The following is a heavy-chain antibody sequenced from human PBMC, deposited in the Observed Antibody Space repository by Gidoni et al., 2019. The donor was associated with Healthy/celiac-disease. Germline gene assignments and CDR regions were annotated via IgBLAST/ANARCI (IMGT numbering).Heavy chain of an antibody. CDR2: IIPIFGTA. CDR3: ARGSRSGGSRNYYYGMDV. D-gene: IGHD2-15*01. CDR1: GGTFSSYA. J-gene: IGHJ6*02. Sequence: QVQLVQSGAEVKQPGSSVKVSCKASGGTFSSYAISWVRQAPGQGLEWMGGIIPIFGTANYAQKCQGRVTITADESTSTAYMELSSLRSEDTAVYYCARGSRSGGSRNYYYGMDVWGQGTTVTVSS. V-gene: IGHV1-69*01.